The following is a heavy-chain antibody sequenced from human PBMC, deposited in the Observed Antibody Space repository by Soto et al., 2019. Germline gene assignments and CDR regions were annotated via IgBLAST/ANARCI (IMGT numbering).Heavy chain of an antibody. CDR3: ARVGASYYDSSGPAGY. Sequence: ASVKVSCKASGYTFTSYAMHWVRQAPGQRLERMGWINAGNGNTKYSQKFQGRVTITRDTSASTAYMELSSLRSEDTAVYYCARVGASYYDSSGPAGYWGQGCLFTVSS. D-gene: IGHD3-22*01. CDR2: INAGNGNT. V-gene: IGHV1-3*01. CDR1: GYTFTSYA. J-gene: IGHJ4*02.